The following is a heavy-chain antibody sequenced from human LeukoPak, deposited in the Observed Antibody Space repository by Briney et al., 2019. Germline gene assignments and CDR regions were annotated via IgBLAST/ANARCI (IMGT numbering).Heavy chain of an antibody. Sequence: KPSETLSLTCTVSGGSISSYYWSWIRQPPGKGLEWIGYIYYSGSTNYNPSLRGRVTISVDTSKNHFSLRLSSVTAADTVVYYCARKSTSWYAPFDSWGQGTLVTVSS. V-gene: IGHV4-59*01. CDR1: GGSISSYY. D-gene: IGHD2-2*01. CDR2: IYYSGST. CDR3: ARKSTSWYAPFDS. J-gene: IGHJ4*02.